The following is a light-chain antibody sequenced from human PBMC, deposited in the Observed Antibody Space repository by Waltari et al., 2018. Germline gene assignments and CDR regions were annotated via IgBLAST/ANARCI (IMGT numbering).Light chain of an antibody. CDR3: AVWDDSLNGPV. V-gene: IGLV1-44*01. Sequence: QSVLTQPPSVSATPGQTVTISCSGSISNIATNTVNWYQHLPGTAPKRLIYINDQRPSGVPDRFSASKSGTSASLAISGLQSEDEAYYYCAVWDDSLNGPVFGGGTKLTAL. CDR1: ISNIATNT. J-gene: IGLJ2*01. CDR2: IND.